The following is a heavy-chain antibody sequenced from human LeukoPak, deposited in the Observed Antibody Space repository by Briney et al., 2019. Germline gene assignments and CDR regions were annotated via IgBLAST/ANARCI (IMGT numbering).Heavy chain of an antibody. D-gene: IGHD3-22*01. CDR3: ARLDSSGYYVDQ. CDR1: GGSISSYS. Sequence: TSDTLSLTCTVSGGSISSYSWSWIRQPPGKGLEWIGYIYYSGTTNYNSSLKSRVTISVDTSRNHVSLKLSSVTAADTAVYYCARLDSSGYYVDQWGQGTLVTV. J-gene: IGHJ5*02. CDR2: IYYSGTT. V-gene: IGHV4-59*08.